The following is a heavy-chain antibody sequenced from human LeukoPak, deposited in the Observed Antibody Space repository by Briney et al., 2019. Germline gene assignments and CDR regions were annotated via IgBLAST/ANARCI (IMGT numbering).Heavy chain of an antibody. CDR3: ARVRIAAAGTGQWFDP. J-gene: IGHJ5*02. V-gene: IGHV4-59*01. CDR2: IYYSGST. CDR1: GGSISSYY. D-gene: IGHD6-13*01. Sequence: PSETLSLTCTVSGGSISSYYWSWIRQPPGKGLEWIGYIYYSGSTNYNPSLKSRVTISVDTSKNQFSLKLSSVTAADTAVYYCARVRIAAAGTGQWFDPWGQGTLVTVSS.